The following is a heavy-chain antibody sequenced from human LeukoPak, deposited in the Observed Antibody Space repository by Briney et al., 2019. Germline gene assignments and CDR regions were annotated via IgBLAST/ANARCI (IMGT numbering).Heavy chain of an antibody. D-gene: IGHD6-19*01. CDR1: GFTFTSSA. V-gene: IGHV1-58*02. CDR3: AAQTAYSSGDHQDGFDY. CDR2: IVVGSGNA. J-gene: IGHJ4*02. Sequence: ASVKVSCKASGFTFTSSAMQWVRQARGQRLEWIGWIVVGSGNANYAQKFQERVTITRDMSTSTACMELSSLRSEDTAVYYCAAQTAYSSGDHQDGFDYWGQGTLVTVFS.